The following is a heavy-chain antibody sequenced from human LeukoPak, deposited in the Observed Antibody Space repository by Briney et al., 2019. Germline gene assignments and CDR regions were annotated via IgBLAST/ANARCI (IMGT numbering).Heavy chain of an antibody. CDR3: ARDRGNSGYDPFDY. D-gene: IGHD5-12*01. CDR2: IRSSSTYT. V-gene: IGHV3-11*06. CDR1: GFTFSDYY. J-gene: IGHJ4*02. Sequence: GGSLRLSCAASGFTFSDYYINWIRQAPGKGLEWVSYIRSSSTYTGYADSVKGRFTISRDNTKNSLYLQMNSLRVEDTAVYYCARDRGNSGYDPFDYWGQGTLVTVSS.